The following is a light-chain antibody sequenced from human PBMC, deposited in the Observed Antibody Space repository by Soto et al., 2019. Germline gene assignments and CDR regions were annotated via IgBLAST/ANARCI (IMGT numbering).Light chain of an antibody. Sequence: EIVLTQSPGTLSLSPVERATLSCMASQSVNSDYLAWFQQKPGQAPRLLIYGASTRTTGIPDRFSGSGSGTDFTLTISRLEPEDFAVYYCQQYIKWPITFGQGTRLEIK. J-gene: IGKJ5*01. CDR2: GAS. CDR3: QQYIKWPIT. V-gene: IGKV3-20*01. CDR1: QSVNSDY.